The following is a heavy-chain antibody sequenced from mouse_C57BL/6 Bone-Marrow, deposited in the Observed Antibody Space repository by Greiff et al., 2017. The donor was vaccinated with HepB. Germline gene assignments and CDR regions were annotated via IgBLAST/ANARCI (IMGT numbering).Heavy chain of an antibody. Sequence: QVQLQQSGAELMKPGASVKLSCKATGYTFTGYWIEWVKQRTGQGLEWIGEIYPRSGNTYYNEKFKGKATLTADKSSSTAYMELRSLTSEDSAVYFCARYGGYYYYAMDYWGQGTSVTVSS. CDR2: IYPRSGNT. CDR1: GYTFTGYW. CDR3: ARYGGYYYYAMDY. J-gene: IGHJ4*01. V-gene: IGHV1-81*01. D-gene: IGHD2-3*01.